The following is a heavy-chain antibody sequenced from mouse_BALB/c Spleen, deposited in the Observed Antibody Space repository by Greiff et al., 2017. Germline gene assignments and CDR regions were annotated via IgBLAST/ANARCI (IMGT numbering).Heavy chain of an antibody. D-gene: IGHD1-1*01. J-gene: IGHJ3*01. V-gene: IGHV1-84*02. CDR1: GYTFTDYY. Sequence: VQLQQSGPELVKPGALVKISCKASGYTFTDYYINWVKQKPGQGLEWIGWIYPGSGNTKYNEKFKGKATWTVDTSSSTAYMQLSSLTSEDTAVYFCARTLYYGSSYGFAYWGQGTLVTVSA. CDR2: IYPGSGNT. CDR3: ARTLYYGSSYGFAY.